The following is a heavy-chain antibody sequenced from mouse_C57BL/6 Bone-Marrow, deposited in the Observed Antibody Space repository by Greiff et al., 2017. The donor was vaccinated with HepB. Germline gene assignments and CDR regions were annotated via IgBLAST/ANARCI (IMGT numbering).Heavy chain of an antibody. CDR3: ARYLVSRYDGYYLDY. V-gene: IGHV7-3*01. CDR1: GFTFTDYY. D-gene: IGHD2-3*01. CDR2: IRNKANGYTT. Sequence: EVQLVESGGGLVQPGGSLSLSCAASGFTFTDYYMSWVRQPPGKALEWLGFIRNKANGYTTEYSASVKGRFTISRDNSQSILYLQMNALRAEDSATYYCARYLVSRYDGYYLDYWGQGTTLTVSS. J-gene: IGHJ2*01.